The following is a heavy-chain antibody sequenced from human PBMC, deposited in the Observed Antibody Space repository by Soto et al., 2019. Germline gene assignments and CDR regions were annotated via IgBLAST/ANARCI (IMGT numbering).Heavy chain of an antibody. D-gene: IGHD5-18*01. CDR2: IYYSGST. V-gene: IGHV4-59*01. Sequence: SETLSLTCTVSGGSISSYYWSWIRQPPGKGLEWIGYIYYSGSTNYNPSLKSRVTISVDTSKNQFSLKLSSVTAADTAVYYCARSRGYSYGYDGYWGQGTLVTVSS. CDR1: GGSISSYY. J-gene: IGHJ4*02. CDR3: ARSRGYSYGYDGY.